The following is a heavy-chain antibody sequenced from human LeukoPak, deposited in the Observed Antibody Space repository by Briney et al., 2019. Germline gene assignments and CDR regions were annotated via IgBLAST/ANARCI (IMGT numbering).Heavy chain of an antibody. CDR1: GGSISSGSYY. J-gene: IGHJ4*02. CDR2: IYTSGST. D-gene: IGHD3-3*01. Sequence: SQTLSLTCTVSGGSISSGSYYWSWIRQPAGKGLEWIGRIYTSGSTNYNPSLKSRVTISVDTSKNQFSLKLSSVTAADTAVYYCARGFWSGYFFDYWGQGTLVTVSS. V-gene: IGHV4-61*02. CDR3: ARGFWSGYFFDY.